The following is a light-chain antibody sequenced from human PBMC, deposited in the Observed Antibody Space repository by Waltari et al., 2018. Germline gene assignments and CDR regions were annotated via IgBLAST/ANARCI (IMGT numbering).Light chain of an antibody. Sequence: IQLTQSPSFLSASVGDRVTITCRASQGISSYLAWYQQKPGKAPKLLIYAASTLQSGVQSRFSGSGSGTEFTLTISSLQPEDFATYYCQQLNSLFTFGPGTKVDIK. CDR3: QQLNSLFT. J-gene: IGKJ3*01. CDR2: AAS. CDR1: QGISSY. V-gene: IGKV1-9*01.